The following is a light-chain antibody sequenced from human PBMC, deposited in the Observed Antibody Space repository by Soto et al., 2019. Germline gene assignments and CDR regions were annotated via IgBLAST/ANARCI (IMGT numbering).Light chain of an antibody. Sequence: EIVLTQSKGTLSLSPGERATLSCMASQSVSSSYLAWYQQKPGQAPRLLIYDASNRATGIPARFSGSGSGTDFTLTISSLEPEDFAVYYCQQRSNGPPFTFGGVTKVDIK. CDR2: DAS. J-gene: IGKJ4*01. CDR1: QSVSSSY. V-gene: IGKV3D-20*02. CDR3: QQRSNGPPFT.